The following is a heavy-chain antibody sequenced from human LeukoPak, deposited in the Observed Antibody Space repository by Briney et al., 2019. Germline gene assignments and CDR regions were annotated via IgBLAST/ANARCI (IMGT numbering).Heavy chain of an antibody. J-gene: IGHJ4*02. CDR2: MNPTSGNT. CDR1: GYTFTSYD. V-gene: IGHV1-8*01. D-gene: IGHD6-13*01. CDR3: ARGRKQQLARGDY. Sequence: ASVKVSCKASGYTFTSYDINWVRQATGQGLEWMGWMNPTSGNTGYAQKFQGRVTMTRNTSISTAYMELSSLRSEDTAVYYCARGRKQQLARGDYWGQGTLVTVSS.